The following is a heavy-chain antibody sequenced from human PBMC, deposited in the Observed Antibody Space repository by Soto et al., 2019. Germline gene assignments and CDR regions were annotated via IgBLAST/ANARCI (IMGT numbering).Heavy chain of an antibody. D-gene: IGHD6-6*01. V-gene: IGHV1-8*01. J-gene: IGHJ6*02. CDR3: AREVALGGAARDKPYYYGMDV. CDR2: MNPNSGNT. CDR1: GYTFTSYD. Sequence: GASVKVSCKASGYTFTSYDINWVRQATGQGLEWMGWMNPNSGNTGYAQKFQGRVTMTRNTSISTAYMELSSLRSEDTAVYYCAREVALGGAARDKPYYYGMDVWSQGTTVTVSS.